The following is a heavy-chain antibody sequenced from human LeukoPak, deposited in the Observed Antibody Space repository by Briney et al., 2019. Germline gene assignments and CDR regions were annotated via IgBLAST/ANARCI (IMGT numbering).Heavy chain of an antibody. Sequence: ASVKVSCKASGYTFTNSDINWVRQATGQGLEWMGWMNPNSGNTGYAQKFQGRVTMTKNTSISTAYMELSSLRSEDTAVYYCAGGYYDNRGYYFDFWGPGTLVSVSS. CDR3: AGGYYDNRGYYFDF. D-gene: IGHD3-22*01. J-gene: IGHJ4*02. CDR1: GYTFTNSD. CDR2: MNPNSGNT. V-gene: IGHV1-8*01.